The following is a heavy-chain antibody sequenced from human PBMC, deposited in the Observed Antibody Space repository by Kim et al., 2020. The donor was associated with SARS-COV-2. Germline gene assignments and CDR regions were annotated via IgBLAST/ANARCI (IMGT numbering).Heavy chain of an antibody. V-gene: IGHV3-23*01. CDR2: ISGTGGSK. Sequence: GGSLRLSCAASGFTFSSYAMNWVRQAPGKGLEWVSGISGTGGSKYYADSVKGRFTISRDNFKNTLYLQMNSLRAEDTAVYYCANTYSSDWYFDYWGQGTLVTVSS. J-gene: IGHJ4*02. CDR3: ANTYSSDWYFDY. CDR1: GFTFSSYA. D-gene: IGHD6-25*01.